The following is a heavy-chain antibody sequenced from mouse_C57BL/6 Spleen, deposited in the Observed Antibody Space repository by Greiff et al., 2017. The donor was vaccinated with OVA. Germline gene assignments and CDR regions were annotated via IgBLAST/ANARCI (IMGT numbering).Heavy chain of an antibody. J-gene: IGHJ4*01. D-gene: IGHD1-1*01. Sequence: EVQLVESGGGLVKPGGSLKLSCAASGFTFSSYAMSWVRQTPEKRLEWVATISDGGSYTYYPDNVKGRFTISRDTAKNNLYLQMSHLTSEDTAMYYCAREAYYGSSFEGAMDYWGQGTSVTVSS. V-gene: IGHV5-4*01. CDR3: AREAYYGSSFEGAMDY. CDR2: ISDGGSYT. CDR1: GFTFSSYA.